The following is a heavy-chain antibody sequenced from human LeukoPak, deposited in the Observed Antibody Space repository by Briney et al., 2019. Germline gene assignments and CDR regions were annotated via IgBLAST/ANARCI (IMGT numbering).Heavy chain of an antibody. CDR1: GYTFTSYG. CDR2: ISAYNGNT. D-gene: IGHD5-12*01. V-gene: IGHV1-18*01. J-gene: IGHJ3*02. CDR3: ARLLKVAHAFDI. Sequence: GASVKVSCKASGYTFTSYGISWVRQAPGQGLEWMGWISAYNGNTNYAQKLQGRVTMTRDTSISTAYMELSRLRSDDTAVYYCARLLKVAHAFDIWGQGTMVTVSS.